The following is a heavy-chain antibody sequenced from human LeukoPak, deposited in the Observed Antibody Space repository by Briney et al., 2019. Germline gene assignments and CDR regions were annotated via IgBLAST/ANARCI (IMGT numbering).Heavy chain of an antibody. V-gene: IGHV1-46*01. J-gene: IGHJ4*02. CDR3: VIAAFDY. Sequence: ASVKVSXKASGYTFTTYYLHWVRQAPGQGLEWMAIINPSDGSTSNAQKFQGRVTVTMDTSTSTVNMELSSLRSEDTAVYYCVIAAFDYWGQGTLVTVSS. D-gene: IGHD2-21*01. CDR1: GYTFTTYY. CDR2: INPSDGST.